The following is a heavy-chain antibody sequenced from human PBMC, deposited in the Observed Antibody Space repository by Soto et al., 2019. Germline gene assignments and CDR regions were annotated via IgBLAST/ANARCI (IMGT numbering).Heavy chain of an antibody. V-gene: IGHV3-33*01. CDR1: GFTFSSYG. J-gene: IGHJ6*02. Sequence: GGSLRLSCAASGFTFSSYGMHWVRQAPGKGLEWVAVIWYDGSNKYYADSVKGRFTISRDNSKNTLYLQMNSLRAEDTAVYYCARDRGGTRTYCRSTSCYRYYYGMDVWGQGTRVTVSS. CDR2: IWYDGSNK. CDR3: ARDRGGTRTYCRSTSCYRYYYGMDV. D-gene: IGHD2-2*01.